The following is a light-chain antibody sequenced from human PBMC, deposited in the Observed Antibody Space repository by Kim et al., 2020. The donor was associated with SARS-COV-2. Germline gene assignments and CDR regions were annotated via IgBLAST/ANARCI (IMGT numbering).Light chain of an antibody. V-gene: IGKV1-5*01. CDR3: QQYNSYSGT. CDR2: DAS. J-gene: IGKJ1*01. CDR1: QSISSW. Sequence: GDRVTITCRASQSISSWLAWYQQKPGKAPKLLICDASSLESGVPSRFSGSGSGTEFTLTISSLQPDDFATYYCQQYNSYSGTFGQGTKV.